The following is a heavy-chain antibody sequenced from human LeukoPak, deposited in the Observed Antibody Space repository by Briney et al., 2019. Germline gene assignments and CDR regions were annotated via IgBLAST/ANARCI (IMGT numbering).Heavy chain of an antibody. D-gene: IGHD5-12*01. CDR3: ARRYSGYSGHDY. CDR1: GFTFSSYE. V-gene: IGHV3-48*03. CDR2: ISSSGSTI. J-gene: IGHJ4*02. Sequence: GSLRLSCAASGFTFSSYEMNWVRQAPGKGLEWVSYISSSGSTIYYADSVKGRFTISRDNAKNSLYLQMNSLRAEDTAVYYCARRYSGYSGHDYWGQGTLVTVSS.